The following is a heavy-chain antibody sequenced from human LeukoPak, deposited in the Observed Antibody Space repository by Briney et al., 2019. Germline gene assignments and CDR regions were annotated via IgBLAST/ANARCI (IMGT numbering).Heavy chain of an antibody. D-gene: IGHD1-26*01. CDR1: GFTFSTYS. J-gene: IGHJ4*02. CDR3: ATSGSYRFDY. Sequence: GGSLRLSCAASGFTFSTYSMNWVRQAPGKGLEWVSYISSSSSSSAIYYADSVRGRFTISRDNAQNSLYLQMNSLRDEDTAAYYCATSGSYRFDYWGQGTLVTVSS. CDR2: ISSSSSSSAI. V-gene: IGHV3-48*02.